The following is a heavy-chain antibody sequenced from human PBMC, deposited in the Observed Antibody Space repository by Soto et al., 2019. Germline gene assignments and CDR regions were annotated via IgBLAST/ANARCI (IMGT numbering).Heavy chain of an antibody. V-gene: IGHV3-30-3*01. J-gene: IGHJ4*02. CDR1: GFTFSSYA. D-gene: IGHD3-16*01. Sequence: QTGGSLRLSCAASGFTFSSYAMHWVRQAPGKGLEWVAVISYDGSNKYYADSVKGRFTISRDNSKNTLYLQMNSLRAEDTAVYYCARDNSLRSTLSGGEDYWGQGTLVTVSS. CDR3: ARDNSLRSTLSGGEDY. CDR2: ISYDGSNK.